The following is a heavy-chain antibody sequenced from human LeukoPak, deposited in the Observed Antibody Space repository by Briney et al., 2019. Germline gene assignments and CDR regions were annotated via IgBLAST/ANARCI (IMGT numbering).Heavy chain of an antibody. CDR3: ARDQYCSGGSCYTEWFDP. Sequence: ASVKGSCKASGYTFTSYGISWVRQAPGQGLEWMGWISAYNGNTSYAQKLQGRVTMTTDTSTSTAYMELRSLRSDDTAVYYCARDQYCSGGSCYTEWFDPWGQGTLVTVSS. CDR1: GYTFTSYG. CDR2: ISAYNGNT. V-gene: IGHV1-18*01. J-gene: IGHJ5*02. D-gene: IGHD2-15*01.